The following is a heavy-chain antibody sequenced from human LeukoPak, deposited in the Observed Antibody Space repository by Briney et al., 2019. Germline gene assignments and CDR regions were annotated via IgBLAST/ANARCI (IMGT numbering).Heavy chain of an antibody. D-gene: IGHD3-10*01. J-gene: IGHJ3*02. CDR3: AKDRASGTYAFDI. Sequence: GGSLRLSCAASGFTFSSYAMSWVRQAPGKGLEWVSAISGSGGNTYYADSVKGRFTISRDNSKNTLYLQMNSLRAEDTAVYYCAKDRASGTYAFDIWGQGTMVTVSS. CDR1: GFTFSSYA. CDR2: ISGSGGNT. V-gene: IGHV3-23*01.